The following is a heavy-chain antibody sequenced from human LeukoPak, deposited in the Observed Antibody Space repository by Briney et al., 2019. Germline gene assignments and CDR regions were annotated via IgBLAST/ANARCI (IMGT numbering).Heavy chain of an antibody. D-gene: IGHD6-13*01. V-gene: IGHV3-21*01. J-gene: IGHJ4*02. CDR1: GFTFSSYA. CDR2: ISSGSVYI. CDR3: ARGPKYISATGPYYFDY. Sequence: GGSLRLSCAASGFTFSSYAMHWVRQAPGKGLQWVASISSGSVYIYYADSMKGRFTISRDNAKNSMYLQMYSLRAEDTAVYYCARGPKYISATGPYYFDYWGQGTPVTVSS.